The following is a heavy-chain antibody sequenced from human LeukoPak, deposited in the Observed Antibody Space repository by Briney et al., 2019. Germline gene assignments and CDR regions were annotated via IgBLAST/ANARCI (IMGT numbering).Heavy chain of an antibody. CDR2: ISSGGKTK. CDR1: GFSFSSYE. CDR3: ASDTVNGPFVISLDY. J-gene: IGHJ4*02. V-gene: IGHV3-48*03. Sequence: PGGSLRLSCAASGFSFSSYEMNWVRQAPGKGLEWVSHISSGGKTKYYVDSVRGRFSMSRDNAKNLLFLQMNSLRAEDTAVYYCASDTVNGPFVISLDYWGQGALVTVSS. D-gene: IGHD2-8*01.